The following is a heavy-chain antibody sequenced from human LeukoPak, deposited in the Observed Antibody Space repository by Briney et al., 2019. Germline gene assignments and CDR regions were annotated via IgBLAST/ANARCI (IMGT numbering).Heavy chain of an antibody. V-gene: IGHV1-18*01. J-gene: IGHJ5*02. CDR3: ARDQADYYGSGSRFWFDP. CDR1: GYTFTSYG. D-gene: IGHD3-10*01. CDR2: ISAYNGNT. Sequence: GASVKVSCKASGYTFTSYGISWVRQAPGQGLEWMGWISAYNGNTNYAQKLQGRVTMTTDTSTSTAYMELRSLRSDDTAVYYCARDQADYYGSGSRFWFDPWGQGTLVTVSS.